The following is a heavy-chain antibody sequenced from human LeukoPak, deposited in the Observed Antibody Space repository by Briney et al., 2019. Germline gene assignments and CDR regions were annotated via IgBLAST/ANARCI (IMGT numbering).Heavy chain of an antibody. CDR2: ISGSGGST. D-gene: IGHD2-2*01. CDR1: GFTISSYA. CDR3: AKAAESIVAVPAAFDY. J-gene: IGHJ4*02. Sequence: GGSLRLSCAASGFTISSYAMSWVRQAPGKGLEWVSAISGSGGSTYYADSVKGRFTISRDNSKNTLYLQMNSLRAEDTAVYYCAKAAESIVAVPAAFDYWGQGTLVTVSS. V-gene: IGHV3-23*01.